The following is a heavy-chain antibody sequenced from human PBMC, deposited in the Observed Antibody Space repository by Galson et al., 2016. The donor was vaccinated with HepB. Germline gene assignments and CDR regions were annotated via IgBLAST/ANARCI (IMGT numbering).Heavy chain of an antibody. CDR3: ARDRLAAAAPWVAFAL. CDR2: IDHSGGI. Sequence: SETLSLTCTVSGGSIINYYWSWIRQPPGKGLEWIAYIDHSGGIKYNPSLKSRVTLSVDTSKNQFSLKLSSMTAADTAVYYCARDRLAAAAPWVAFALCGQGTMVTVSS. CDR1: GGSIINYY. V-gene: IGHV4-59*01. D-gene: IGHD6-13*01. J-gene: IGHJ3*01.